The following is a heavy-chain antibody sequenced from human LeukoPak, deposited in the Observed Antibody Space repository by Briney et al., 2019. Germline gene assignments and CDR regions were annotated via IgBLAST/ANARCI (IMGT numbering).Heavy chain of an antibody. CDR3: AGYYDFWSGYAYYFDY. CDR2: IYYSGST. CDR1: GGSISSYY. J-gene: IGHJ4*02. D-gene: IGHD3-3*01. Sequence: SETLSLTCTVSGGSISSYYWSWIRQPPGKGLEWIGYIYYSGSTNYNPSLKSRVTISVDTSKNQFSLKLSSVTAADTAVYYCAGYYDFWSGYAYYFDYWGQGTLVTVSS. V-gene: IGHV4-59*01.